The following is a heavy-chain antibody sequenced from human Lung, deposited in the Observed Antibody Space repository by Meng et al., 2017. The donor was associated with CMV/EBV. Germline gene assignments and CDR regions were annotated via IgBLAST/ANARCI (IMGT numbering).Heavy chain of an antibody. V-gene: IGHV1-18*01. D-gene: IGHD2-2*01. CDR1: GYTFTSHG. Sequence: ASXXVSXKASGYTFTSHGMSWVRQAPGQGLEWMGWISGYNGDTNYAQKLQGRVTMTTDTSTTTVYMELRSLRSDDTAVYYCARDSSGYAKSFYDYYGLDVXGQAXTVTVSS. J-gene: IGHJ6*02. CDR2: ISGYNGDT. CDR3: ARDSSGYAKSFYDYYGLDV.